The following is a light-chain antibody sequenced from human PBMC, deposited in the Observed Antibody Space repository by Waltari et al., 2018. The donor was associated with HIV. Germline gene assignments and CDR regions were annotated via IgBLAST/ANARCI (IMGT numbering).Light chain of an antibody. Sequence: SYKLTQQPPLSVSPGQRASINCSGRHLWDHYKSWYQKRPGQSPVLVIFQDTKRPSGIPERFSGSKSGDTATLTISGIQAMDEADYYCQTWDNGTVIFGGGTTLTVL. V-gene: IGLV3-1*01. CDR3: QTWDNGTVI. CDR1: HLWDHY. J-gene: IGLJ2*01. CDR2: QDT.